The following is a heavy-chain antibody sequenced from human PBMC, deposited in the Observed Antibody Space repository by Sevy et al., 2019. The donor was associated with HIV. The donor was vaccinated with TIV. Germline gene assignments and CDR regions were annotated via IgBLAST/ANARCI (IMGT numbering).Heavy chain of an antibody. CDR3: AREPKTQWLVRDDAFDI. CDR2: ISSSGSTI. V-gene: IGHV3-48*03. Sequence: GGSLRLSCAASGFTFSSYEMNWVRQAPGKGLEWVSYISSSGSTIYYADSVKGRFTISRDNAKNSLYLQMNSLRAEDTAVYYCAREPKTQWLVRDDAFDIWGQGTMVTVSS. J-gene: IGHJ3*02. D-gene: IGHD6-19*01. CDR1: GFTFSSYE.